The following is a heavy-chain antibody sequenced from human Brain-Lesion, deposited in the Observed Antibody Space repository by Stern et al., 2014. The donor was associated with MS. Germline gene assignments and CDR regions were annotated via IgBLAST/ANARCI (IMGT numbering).Heavy chain of an antibody. V-gene: IGHV4-39*01. CDR2: IYYSGNT. Sequence: VQLVESGPGLVKPSETLSLTCTVAGGSVSSTSYAWAWIRQPPGKGLEWIGTIYYSGNTYYSPSLKSGLTISLDASKNQFSLQRRSVTAADTAVYYCAGEEDIRYCSGGSCTGNWFDPWGQGTLVTVSS. J-gene: IGHJ5*02. D-gene: IGHD2-15*01. CDR1: GGSVSSTSYA. CDR3: AGEEDIRYCSGGSCTGNWFDP.